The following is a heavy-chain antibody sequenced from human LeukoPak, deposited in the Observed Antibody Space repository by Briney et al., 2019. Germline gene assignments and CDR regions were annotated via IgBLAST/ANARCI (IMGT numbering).Heavy chain of an antibody. V-gene: IGHV3-15*01. CDR3: ATEYYGAYNY. CDR1: GFTFSTYW. D-gene: IGHD4-17*01. J-gene: IGHJ4*02. Sequence: GSLRLSCAASGFTFSTYWMHWVRQAPGKGLEWVGRIKSKTDGGTTDFPAPVKGRFTISRDDSKDTLYLQMNSLKTEDIAVYYCATEYYGAYNYWGQGALVTVSS. CDR2: IKSKTDGGTT.